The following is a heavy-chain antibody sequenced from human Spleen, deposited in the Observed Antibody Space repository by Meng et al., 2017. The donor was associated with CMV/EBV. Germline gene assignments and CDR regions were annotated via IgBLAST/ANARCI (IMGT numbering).Heavy chain of an antibody. CDR2: TFYRSQWYN. D-gene: IGHD5-18*01. CDR3: ARTKNLRGYSYGVFDY. V-gene: IGHV6-1*01. Sequence: SQTLSLTCAISGDSVSSNNAAWNWIRQTPSRGLEWLGRTFYRSQWYNDYAVSVKSRITINSDTSKNHFSLQLNSVTPEDTAVYYCARTKNLRGYSYGVFDYWGQGTLVTVSS. J-gene: IGHJ4*02. CDR1: GDSVSSNNAA.